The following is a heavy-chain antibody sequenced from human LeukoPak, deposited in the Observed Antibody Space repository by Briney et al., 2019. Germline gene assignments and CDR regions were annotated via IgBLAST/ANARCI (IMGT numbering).Heavy chain of an antibody. CDR2: INHSGST. CDR1: GGSFSGYY. V-gene: IGHV4-34*01. J-gene: IGHJ6*03. Sequence: SETLSLTCAVYGGSFSGYYWSWIRQPPGKGLEWIGEINHSGSTNYNPSLKSRVTISVDTSKNQSSLKLSSVTAADTAVYYCARSFIVVVTAPHYYYMDVWGKGTTVTISS. CDR3: ARSFIVVVTAPHYYYMDV. D-gene: IGHD2-21*02.